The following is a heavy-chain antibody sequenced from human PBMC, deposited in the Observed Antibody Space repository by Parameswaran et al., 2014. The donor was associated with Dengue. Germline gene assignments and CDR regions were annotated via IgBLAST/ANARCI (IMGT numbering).Heavy chain of an antibody. J-gene: IGHJ4*02. V-gene: IGHV3-53*01. CDR3: ARQPWGETGYIYGSGY. Sequence: VRQAPGKGLEWVSVIYSGGDTFYADSVKGRFTISRDTSKNMVYLQMNSLRAEDTAVYFCARQPWGETGYIYGSGYWGQGALVTVSS. D-gene: IGHD5-24*01. CDR2: IYSGGDT.